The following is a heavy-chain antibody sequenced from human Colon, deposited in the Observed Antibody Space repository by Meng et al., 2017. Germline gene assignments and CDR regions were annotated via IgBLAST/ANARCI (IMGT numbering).Heavy chain of an antibody. CDR2: INHSGST. CDR1: GGSISSNYW. V-gene: IGHV4-4*02. CDR3: ARRNTRNSGGGNNY. D-gene: IGHD3-10*01. J-gene: IGHJ4*02. Sequence: QRQLRGSGPGWVKPWGTWSSTWAASGGSISSNYWWTWVRQPPGKGLEWIGEINHSGSTSYVPSLKSRFTISVDKSNNLLSLKLNSVTAADTAMYYCARRNTRNSGGGNNYWGQGTLVTVSS.